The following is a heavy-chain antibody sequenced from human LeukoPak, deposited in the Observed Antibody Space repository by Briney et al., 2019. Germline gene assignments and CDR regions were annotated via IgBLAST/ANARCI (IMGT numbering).Heavy chain of an antibody. CDR2: VKSRNAGETT. V-gene: IGHV3-15*01. J-gene: IGHJ4*02. D-gene: IGHD3-10*01. Sequence: GGSLRLSCAASGFSMSNDWMSWVRQAPGKGLEWVARVKSRNAGETTDYAAPVKGRFTISRDDSKNTLYLQMNSLKTEDTAVYYCTLIQGWGSGSYYRDFWGQGTLVTVSS. CDR1: GFSMSNDW. CDR3: TLIQGWGSGSYYRDF.